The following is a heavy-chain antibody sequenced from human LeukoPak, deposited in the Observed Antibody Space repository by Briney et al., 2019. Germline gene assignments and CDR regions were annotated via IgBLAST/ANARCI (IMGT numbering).Heavy chain of an antibody. V-gene: IGHV1-18*01. CDR2: ISAYSGNT. CDR3: ARIKYSSGWNAFDI. J-gene: IGHJ3*02. CDR1: GYTFTSYG. Sequence: GASVKVSCKASGYTFTSYGISWVRQAPGQGLEWMGWISAYSGNTNYAQKLRGRVTMTTDTSTSTAYMELRSLRSDDTAVYYCARIKYSSGWNAFDIWGQGTMVTVSS. D-gene: IGHD6-19*01.